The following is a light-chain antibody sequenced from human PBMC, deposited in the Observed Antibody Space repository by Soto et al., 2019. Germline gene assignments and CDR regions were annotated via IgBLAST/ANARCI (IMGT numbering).Light chain of an antibody. Sequence: EIVLTQSPATLSLSPGERATLSCRASQSVSRYLAWYQQKPGQAPRLLIYDASNWATGIPARFSGSGSGTDFTLTISSLEPEDFAVYYCQQRSNWPWTFGHGTKVEIK. CDR3: QQRSNWPWT. J-gene: IGKJ1*01. V-gene: IGKV3-11*01. CDR2: DAS. CDR1: QSVSRY.